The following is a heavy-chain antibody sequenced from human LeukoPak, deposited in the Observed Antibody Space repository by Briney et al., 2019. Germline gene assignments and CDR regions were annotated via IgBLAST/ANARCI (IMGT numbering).Heavy chain of an antibody. V-gene: IGHV4-4*07. J-gene: IGHJ5*02. Sequence: SETLSLTCTVSGGSISSYYWSWIRQPAGKGLEWIGRIYTSGSTNYNPSLKSRVTMSVDTSKNQFSLKLSSVTAADTAVYYCARGYVSGSYFWPFGDWFDPWGQGTRVTVSS. CDR1: GGSISSYY. D-gene: IGHD3-10*01. CDR3: ARGYVSGSYFWPFGDWFDP. CDR2: IYTSGST.